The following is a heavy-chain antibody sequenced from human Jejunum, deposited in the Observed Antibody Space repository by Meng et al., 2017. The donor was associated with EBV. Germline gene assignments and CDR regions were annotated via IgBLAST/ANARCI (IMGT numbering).Heavy chain of an antibody. Sequence: VWLVEAGGGWVQPGISLRLSCAASGFTFSSYAMQWVRQAPGKGLEWVALISYDGSNKYYADSVKGRFTISRDSSKNTLFLQMNSLRAEDTAVYYCVREIRGYYSAYWGQGALVTVSS. D-gene: IGHD3-3*01. CDR1: GFTFSSYA. V-gene: IGHV3-30-3*01. CDR2: ISYDGSNK. CDR3: VREIRGYYSAY. J-gene: IGHJ4*02.